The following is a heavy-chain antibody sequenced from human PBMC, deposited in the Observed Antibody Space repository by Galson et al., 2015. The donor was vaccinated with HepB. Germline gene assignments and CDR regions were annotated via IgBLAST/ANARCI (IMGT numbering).Heavy chain of an antibody. V-gene: IGHV5-10-1*01. J-gene: IGHJ6*02. CDR2: IDPSDSYT. CDR3: ATPAGGSEPEYDSYFCMDV. D-gene: IGHD3-16*01. CDR1: GYSFTSYW. Sequence: QSGAEVKKPGESLRLSCKGSGYSFTSYWISWVRQMSGKGLEWMGRIDPSDSYTNYSRPFQGHVTISADKSISTAYLQWSSLQASDTAMYYCATPAGGSEPEYDSYFCMDVWGQGTTVTVSS.